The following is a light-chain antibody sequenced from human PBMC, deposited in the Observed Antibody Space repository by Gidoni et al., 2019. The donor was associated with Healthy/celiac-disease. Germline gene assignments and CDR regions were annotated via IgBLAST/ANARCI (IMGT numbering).Light chain of an antibody. CDR3: QQRSNWPPFA. CDR2: DAS. Sequence: EIALTQSPATLSLSPGERATFSCRASQSVSSYLAWYQQKPGQAPRLLIYDASNRATGIPARFSGSGSGTDFTLTISSLEPEDFAVYYCQQRSNWPPFAFGQGTRLEIK. V-gene: IGKV3-11*01. J-gene: IGKJ5*01. CDR1: QSVSSY.